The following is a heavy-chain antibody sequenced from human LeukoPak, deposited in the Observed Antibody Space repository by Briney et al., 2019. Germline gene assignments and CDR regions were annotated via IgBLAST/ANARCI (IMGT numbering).Heavy chain of an antibody. V-gene: IGHV3-7*01. CDR1: GFTFGDYA. CDR3: AREALIARRPSKFDP. J-gene: IGHJ5*02. CDR2: IKQDGSEK. Sequence: SGRSLRLSCTASGFTFGDYAMSWFRQAPGKGLEWVANIKQDGSEKYYVDSVKGRFTISRDNAKNSLYLQMNSLRAEDTAVYYCAREALIARRPSKFDPWGQGTLVTVSS. D-gene: IGHD6-13*01.